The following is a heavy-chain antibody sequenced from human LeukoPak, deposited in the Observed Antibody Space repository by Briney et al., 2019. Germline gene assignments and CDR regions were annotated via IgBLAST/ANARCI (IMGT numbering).Heavy chain of an antibody. D-gene: IGHD2-2*01. CDR1: GFTFSSYA. V-gene: IGHV3-30-3*01. J-gene: IGHJ4*02. CDR2: ISYDGSNK. Sequence: PGGSLRLSCAASGFTFSSYAMHWVRQAPGKGLEWVAVISYDGSNKYYADSVKGRFTIARDNSKNTLYLQMNSLRAEDTAVYYCASTQSPGVVVPAATDDYWGQGTLVTVSS. CDR3: ASTQSPGVVVPAATDDY.